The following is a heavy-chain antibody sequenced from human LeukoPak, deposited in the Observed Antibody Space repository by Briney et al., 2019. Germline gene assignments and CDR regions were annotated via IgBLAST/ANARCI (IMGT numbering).Heavy chain of an antibody. CDR1: GFTFSSYA. J-gene: IGHJ5*02. Sequence: PGASLRLSCAASGFTFSSYAMSWVRQAPGKGLEWVSANSGSGGSTYYADSVKGRFTISRDNSKNTLYLQMNSLRAEDTAVYYCAKDPSTYYYDSSGFPNWFDPWGQGTLVTVSS. V-gene: IGHV3-23*01. CDR2: NSGSGGST. D-gene: IGHD3-22*01. CDR3: AKDPSTYYYDSSGFPNWFDP.